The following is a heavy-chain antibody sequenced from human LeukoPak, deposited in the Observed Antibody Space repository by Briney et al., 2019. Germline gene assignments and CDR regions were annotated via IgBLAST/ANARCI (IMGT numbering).Heavy chain of an antibody. D-gene: IGHD6-13*01. CDR3: VRGQQLEFFQH. Sequence: PSETLSLTCTVSGDSMRSYFWSWIRQPPGKGLEWIGYIYYSGAINYNPSLKSRVTISVDTSKNQFSLKLSSVTAADTAVYYCVRGQQLEFFQHWGQGTLVTVSS. J-gene: IGHJ1*01. CDR1: GDSMRSYF. V-gene: IGHV4-59*08. CDR2: IYYSGAI.